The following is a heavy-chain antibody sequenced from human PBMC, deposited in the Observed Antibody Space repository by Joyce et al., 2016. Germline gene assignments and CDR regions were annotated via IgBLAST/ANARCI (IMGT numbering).Heavy chain of an antibody. CDR1: GYTFTELS. V-gene: IGHV1-24*01. D-gene: IGHD3-3*01. CDR2: FDTENDDT. J-gene: IGHJ4*02. CDR3: APLRPLEWIFRI. Sequence: QVHLVQSGAEVKKPGASVKVSCKVSGYTFTELSIHWVRQSPGKGREWMGGFDTENDDTVYAQKFQGRVTLTEDTSTDTAYMELSSLRSEDTAVYYWAPLRPLEWIFRIWGPGTLVTVSA.